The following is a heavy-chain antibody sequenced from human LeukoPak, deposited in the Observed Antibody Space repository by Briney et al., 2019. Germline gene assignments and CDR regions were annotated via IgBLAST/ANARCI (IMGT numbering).Heavy chain of an antibody. J-gene: IGHJ6*03. CDR3: ARGVAVAVDYYYMDV. CDR1: GFTFDDYG. Sequence: GGSLRLSCAASGFTFDDYGMSWVRQAPGKGLEWVSGINWNGGSTGYADSVKGRFTISRDNAKNSLYLQMNSLRAEDTALYYCARGVAVAVDYYYMDVWGKGTTVTVSS. D-gene: IGHD6-19*01. V-gene: IGHV3-20*04. CDR2: INWNGGST.